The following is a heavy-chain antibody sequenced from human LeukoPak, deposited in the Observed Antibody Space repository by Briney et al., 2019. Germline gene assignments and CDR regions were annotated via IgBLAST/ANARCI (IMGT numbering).Heavy chain of an antibody. CDR1: GYTFTSYG. Sequence: ASVKVSCKASGYTFTSYGISWVRQAPGQGLEWMGWINPNSGGTNYAQKFQGRVTMTRDTSISTAYMELSRLRSDDTAVYYCARSRSITMVRGVSNDDAFDIWGQGTMVTVSS. CDR2: INPNSGGT. CDR3: ARSRSITMVRGVSNDDAFDI. D-gene: IGHD3-10*01. J-gene: IGHJ3*02. V-gene: IGHV1-2*02.